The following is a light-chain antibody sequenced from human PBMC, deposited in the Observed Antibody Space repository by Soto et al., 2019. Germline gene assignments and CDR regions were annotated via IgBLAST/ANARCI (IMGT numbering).Light chain of an antibody. CDR3: QQYISYPWT. V-gene: IGKV3-15*01. J-gene: IGKJ1*01. CDR1: QSVSSN. CDR2: GAS. Sequence: EIVMTQSPATLSVSPGERATLSCRASQSVSSNLAWYQQKPGQAPRLLIYGASTRATGIPARFSGSGSGTEFTLTISSLQPDDFATYYCQQYISYPWTFGQGTKVDI.